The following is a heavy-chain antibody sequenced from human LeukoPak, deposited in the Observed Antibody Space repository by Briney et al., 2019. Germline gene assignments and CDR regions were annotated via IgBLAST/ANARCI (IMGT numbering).Heavy chain of an antibody. CDR1: GYTFTSYG. V-gene: IGHV1-18*01. D-gene: IGHD3-22*01. J-gene: IGHJ4*02. Sequence: GASVKVSCKASGYTFTSYGISWVRQAPGQGLEWMGWISAYNGNTNYAQKLQGRVTMTTDTSTSTAYMELRSLRSDDTAVYYCARVRNLAVDYDRSGFLYGFDYWGQGTLVTVSS. CDR2: ISAYNGNT. CDR3: ARVRNLAVDYDRSGFLYGFDY.